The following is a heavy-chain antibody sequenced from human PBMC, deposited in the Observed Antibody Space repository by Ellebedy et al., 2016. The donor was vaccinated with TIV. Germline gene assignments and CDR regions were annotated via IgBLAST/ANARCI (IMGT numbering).Heavy chain of an antibody. Sequence: PGGSLRLSCAASGFTFSSSAMHWVRQAPGKGLEWVAVISYDGSNKNYADSVKGRFTISRDNSENTLYLQMNSLRTEDTAVYYWARPFGENALGFWGQGSLVTVSS. V-gene: IGHV3-30*04. J-gene: IGHJ4*02. CDR1: GFTFSSSA. CDR3: ARPFGENALGF. CDR2: ISYDGSNK. D-gene: IGHD3-10*01.